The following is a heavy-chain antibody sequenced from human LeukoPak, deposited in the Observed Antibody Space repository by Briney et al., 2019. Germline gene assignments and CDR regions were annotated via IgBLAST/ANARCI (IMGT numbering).Heavy chain of an antibody. CDR3: ARERKEGDFDY. Sequence: SVKVSCKASGYTFTSYGISWVRQAPGQGLEWMGGIIPIFGTANYAQKFQGRVTITADESTSTAYMELSSLRSEDTAVYYCARERKEGDFDYWGQGTLVTVSS. CDR2: IIPIFGTA. CDR1: GYTFTSYG. J-gene: IGHJ4*02. V-gene: IGHV1-69*13.